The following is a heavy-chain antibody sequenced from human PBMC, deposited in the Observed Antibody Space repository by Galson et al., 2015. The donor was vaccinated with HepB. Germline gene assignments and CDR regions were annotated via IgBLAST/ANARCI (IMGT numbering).Heavy chain of an antibody. J-gene: IGHJ5*02. D-gene: IGHD4-23*01. CDR3: ARDFAPSGNRWFGL. Sequence: SLRLSCAASGFTFSSYAMSWVRQAPGKGLEWVSGIGDRGGSTYYADSVKGRFTISRDNSKNTLYVQMNSLRAEDTAVYYCARDFAPSGNRWFGLRGQGTLVTVSS. CDR2: IGDRGGST. V-gene: IGHV3-23*01. CDR1: GFTFSSYA.